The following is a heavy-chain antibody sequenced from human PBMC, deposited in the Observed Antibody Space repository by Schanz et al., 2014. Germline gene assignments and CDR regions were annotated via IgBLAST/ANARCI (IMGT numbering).Heavy chain of an antibody. Sequence: QVQLVESGGGVVQPGRSLRLSCAASGFTFRSYGMHWVRQAPGKGLEWVALISYDGSSKNHADSVQGRFTISRDNSKNALYLQMDSLRAEDTAVYYCAKDQGSYGSGSYSCFDYWGQGTLATVSS. V-gene: IGHV3-33*06. CDR1: GFTFRSYG. CDR3: AKDQGSYGSGSYSCFDY. CDR2: ISYDGSSK. D-gene: IGHD3-10*01. J-gene: IGHJ4*02.